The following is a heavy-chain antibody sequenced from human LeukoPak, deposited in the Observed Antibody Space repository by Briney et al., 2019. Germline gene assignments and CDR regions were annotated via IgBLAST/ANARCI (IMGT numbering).Heavy chain of an antibody. CDR1: GFTFDDYA. CDR2: ISWNSGSI. Sequence: GRSLRLSCAASGFTFDDYAVHWVRQAPGKGLGWVSGISWNSGSIGYADSVKGRFTISRDNAKNSLYLQMNSLRAEDTALYYCAKDMLSDPTLFDYWGQGTLVTVSS. CDR3: AKDMLSDPTLFDY. J-gene: IGHJ4*02. D-gene: IGHD2-21*02. V-gene: IGHV3-9*01.